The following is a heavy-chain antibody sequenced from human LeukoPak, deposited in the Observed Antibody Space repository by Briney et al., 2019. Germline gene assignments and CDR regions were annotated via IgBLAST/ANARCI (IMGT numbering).Heavy chain of an antibody. J-gene: IGHJ4*02. CDR2: INHSGST. V-gene: IGHV4-34*01. CDR1: SGSFSGYY. Sequence: SETLSLTCAVYSGSFSGYYWSWIRQPPGKGLEWIGEINHSGSTNYNPSLKSRVTISVETSKKQFPLKLSSVTAADTAVYYCTRVGTTGPPNDFWGQGTLVTVSS. CDR3: TRVGTTGPPNDF. D-gene: IGHD1-1*01.